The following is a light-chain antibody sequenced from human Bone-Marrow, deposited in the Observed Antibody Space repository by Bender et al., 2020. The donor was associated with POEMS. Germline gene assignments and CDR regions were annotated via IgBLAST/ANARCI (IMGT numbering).Light chain of an antibody. CDR2: TNN. V-gene: IGLV1-44*01. Sequence: QSVLTQPPSVSGTPGQRVTISCSGSGSNIGGYPVNWYQQLPGTAPSFLIYTNNERPSGVPDLFSGSKSGTSASLAITGLQSDDGANYFCVAWDASLNGWVFGGGTKVTVL. J-gene: IGLJ3*02. CDR3: VAWDASLNGWV. CDR1: GSNIGGYP.